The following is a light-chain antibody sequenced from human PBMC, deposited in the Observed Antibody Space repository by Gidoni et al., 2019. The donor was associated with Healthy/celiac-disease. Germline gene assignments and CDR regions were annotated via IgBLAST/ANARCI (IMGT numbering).Light chain of an antibody. CDR2: SNN. CDR3: AAWDDSLNALV. V-gene: IGLV1-44*01. J-gene: IGLJ2*01. Sequence: QSVLPHPPSASGTPGQRVTISCSGSSSNIGSITVNWYQQLPGTAPKLLIYSNNQRPSGVPDRFSGSKSGTSASLAISGLQSEDEADYYCAAWDDSLNALVFGGGTKLTVL. CDR1: SSNIGSIT.